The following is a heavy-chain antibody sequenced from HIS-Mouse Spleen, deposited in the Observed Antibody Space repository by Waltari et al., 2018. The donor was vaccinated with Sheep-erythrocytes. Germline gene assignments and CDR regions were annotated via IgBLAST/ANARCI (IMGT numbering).Heavy chain of an antibody. CDR2: IYPGDTDP. CDR1: GYSFTSYW. CDR3: ARRTYYDFWSGYYTDAFDI. J-gene: IGHJ3*02. V-gene: IGHV5-51*03. D-gene: IGHD3-3*01. Sequence: EVQLVQSGAEVKKPGESLKISCKGSGYSFTSYWIGWVRQMPGKGLEWMGIIYPGDTDPSYSPSFQGQVTISADKSISTAYLQWSSLKASDTAMYYCARRTYYDFWSGYYTDAFDIWGQGTMVTVSS.